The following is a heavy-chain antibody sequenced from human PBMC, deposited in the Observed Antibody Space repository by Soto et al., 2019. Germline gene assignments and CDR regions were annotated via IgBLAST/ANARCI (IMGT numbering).Heavy chain of an antibody. J-gene: IGHJ2*01. V-gene: IGHV4-34*01. CDR3: ARESHDILTGPPWVWYFDL. D-gene: IGHD3-9*01. CDR1: GGSFSGYY. Sequence: QVQLQQWGAGPLRPLETLSLTCGVSGGSFSGYYWAWIRQSPGKGLEWIGEINDSGSINYNPSLKSRVSISVDTSKNHYSLTLRSVTAADTAVYYCARESHDILTGPPWVWYFDLWGRGTLVTVSS. CDR2: INDSGSI.